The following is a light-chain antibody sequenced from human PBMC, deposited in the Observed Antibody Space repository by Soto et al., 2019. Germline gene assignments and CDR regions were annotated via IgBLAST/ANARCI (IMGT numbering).Light chain of an antibody. Sequence: QSVLTQPASLSVSPGQSITISCTGTSSDVGGYNYVSWYQQHPGKAPKLMIYDVSNRPSGVSNRFSGSKSGNTASLTISGLQAEDEADYYCSSYTSSSTLVFGGGTKVTVL. J-gene: IGLJ2*01. CDR2: DVS. CDR1: SSDVGGYNY. CDR3: SSYTSSSTLV. V-gene: IGLV2-14*01.